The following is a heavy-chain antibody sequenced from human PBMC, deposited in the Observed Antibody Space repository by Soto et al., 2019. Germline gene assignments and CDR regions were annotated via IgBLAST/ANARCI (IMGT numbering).Heavy chain of an antibody. J-gene: IGHJ4*02. CDR3: ARVGYCSGGSCLYYFDY. Sequence: SVKVSCKASGGTFSSYAISWVRQAPGQGLEWMGGIIPIFGTANYAQKFQGRVTITADESTSTAYMELSSLRSEDTAVYYCARVGYCSGGSCLYYFDYWGQGTLVTVSS. V-gene: IGHV1-69*13. D-gene: IGHD2-15*01. CDR1: GGTFSSYA. CDR2: IIPIFGTA.